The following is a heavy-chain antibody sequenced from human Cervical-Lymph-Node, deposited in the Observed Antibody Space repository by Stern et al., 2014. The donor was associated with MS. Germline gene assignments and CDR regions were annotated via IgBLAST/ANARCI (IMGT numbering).Heavy chain of an antibody. V-gene: IGHV1-69*06. CDR3: ATGAGDNWFDP. D-gene: IGHD3-10*01. Sequence: QVQLGQSGADVKKPGSSVRVSCKASGDISWLRQAPGQGLEYLGCIIRPVGTAPYTQGFQGRLTITADKSTNTTYMELSSLLSDYTAIYYCATGAGDNWFDPWGQGTLVSVSS. CDR1: GD. J-gene: IGHJ5*02. CDR2: IIRPVGTA.